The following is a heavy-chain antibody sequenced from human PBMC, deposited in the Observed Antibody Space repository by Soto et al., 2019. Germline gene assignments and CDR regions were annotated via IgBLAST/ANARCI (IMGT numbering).Heavy chain of an antibody. D-gene: IGHD5-12*01. CDR2: IIPIFGTA. J-gene: IGHJ3*02. CDR3: ARPLPPPLQLHGAFDI. V-gene: IGHV1-69*01. Sequence: ALVNVACKASGGSFSSYAIGWVRQTPEQGLEWMGGIIPIFGTANYAQKFQGRVTITADESTSTAYMELSSLRSEDTAVYYCARPLPPPLQLHGAFDIWGQGTIVTVSS. CDR1: GGSFSSYA.